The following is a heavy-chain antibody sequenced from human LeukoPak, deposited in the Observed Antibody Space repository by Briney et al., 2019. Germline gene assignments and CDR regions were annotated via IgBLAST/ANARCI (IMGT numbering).Heavy chain of an antibody. V-gene: IGHV3-23*01. CDR1: GFTFSSYA. D-gene: IGHD1-26*01. CDR2: ISGSGGST. CDR3: ARDSTDGVIPRELHPPFDY. Sequence: PGGSLRLSCAASGFTFSSYAMSWVRQAPGKGLEWVSAISGSGGSTYYADSVKGRFTISRDNSKSTLYLQMNSLRAEDTAVYYCARDSTDGVIPRELHPPFDYWGQGTLVTVSS. J-gene: IGHJ4*02.